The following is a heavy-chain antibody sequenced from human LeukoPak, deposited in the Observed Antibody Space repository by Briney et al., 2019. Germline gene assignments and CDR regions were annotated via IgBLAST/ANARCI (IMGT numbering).Heavy chain of an antibody. CDR1: GYTFSGHL. CDR2: INPDSGGA. CDR3: TLFNH. D-gene: IGHD3-3*01. Sequence: ASVKVSCKASGYTFSGHLVHWVRQAPGQGLERMGWINPDSGGADYAQKFQGRVTMTRDTSTSTAYMELTRLRSDDTAVYYCTLFNHWGQGTLVTVSS. J-gene: IGHJ4*02. V-gene: IGHV1-2*02.